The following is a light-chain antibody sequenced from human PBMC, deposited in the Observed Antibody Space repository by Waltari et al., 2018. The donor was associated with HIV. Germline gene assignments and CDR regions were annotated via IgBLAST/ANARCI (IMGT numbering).Light chain of an antibody. CDR3: CSYTSAATWV. Sequence: QSALTQPASVSGSRGQSITISCPGTNSAIGSYALVSWYQQHPGDAPKLIIYEVSYRPSGVSDRFSGSKSINAASLTISGLQADDEADYYCCSYTSAATWVFGGGTKVTVL. J-gene: IGLJ3*02. V-gene: IGLV2-14*01. CDR2: EVS. CDR1: NSAIGSYAL.